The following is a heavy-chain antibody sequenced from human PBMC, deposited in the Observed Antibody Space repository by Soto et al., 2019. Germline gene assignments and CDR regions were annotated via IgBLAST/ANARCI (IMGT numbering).Heavy chain of an antibody. Sequence: QVQLVQSGAEVKKPGASVKVSCKASGYTFTSYAMHWVRQAPGQRLEWMGWINAGNGNTKYSQKFQGRVAITRDTAASSAYMELSSLRSDATAVYYCARGGGYCPNCVWYVYFDYSGQGTLVTVS. J-gene: IGHJ4*02. D-gene: IGHD2-8*01. CDR2: INAGNGNT. V-gene: IGHV1-3*01. CDR3: ARGGGYCPNCVWYVYFDY. CDR1: GYTFTSYA.